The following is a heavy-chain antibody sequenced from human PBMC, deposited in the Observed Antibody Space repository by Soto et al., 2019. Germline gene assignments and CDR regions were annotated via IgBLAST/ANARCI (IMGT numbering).Heavy chain of an antibody. CDR1: GLSLSTTGVG. V-gene: IGHV2-5*02. D-gene: IGHD2-21*02. CDR2: IYWDDDK. J-gene: IGHJ6*02. CDR3: VQSRCGGDCLQSYSSHSYYGLDV. Sequence: QITLKESGPTLVKPTQTLTLTCTFSGLSLSTTGVGVGWIRQPPGKALEWLALIYWDDDKRYSPSLKSRLTITKDTSNNQVVLTMTNMDPVDTATDYCVQSRCGGDCLQSYSSHSYYGLDVWGQGTTVTVSS.